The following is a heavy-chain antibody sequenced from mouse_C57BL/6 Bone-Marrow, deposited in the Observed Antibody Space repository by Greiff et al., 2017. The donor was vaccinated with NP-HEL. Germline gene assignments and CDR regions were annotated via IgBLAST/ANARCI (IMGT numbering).Heavy chain of an antibody. CDR3: ATPGTDYPFAY. D-gene: IGHD2-4*01. V-gene: IGHV1-78*01. CDR2: IYPRDGST. CDR1: GYTFTDHT. Sequence: VKLQESDAELVKPGASVKISCKVSGYTFTDHTIHWMKQRPEQGLEWIGYIYPRDGSTKYNEKFKGKATLTADKSSSTAYMQLNSLTSEDCAVYFCATPGTDYPFAYWGQGTLVTVSA. J-gene: IGHJ3*01.